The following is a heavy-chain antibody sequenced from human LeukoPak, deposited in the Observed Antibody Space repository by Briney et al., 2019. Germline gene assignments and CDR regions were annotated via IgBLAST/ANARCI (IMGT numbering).Heavy chain of an antibody. CDR2: IYYSGST. Sequence: KSSETLSLTCTVSGGSISSGDYYWSWIRQPPGKGLEWIGYIYYSGSTYYNPSLKSRVTISVDTSKNQFSLKLSSVTAADTAVYYCARYSGYDDGYDYWGPGPTVTVSS. V-gene: IGHV4-30-4*01. J-gene: IGHJ4*03. CDR1: GGSISSGDYY. CDR3: ARYSGYDDGYDY. D-gene: IGHD5-12*01.